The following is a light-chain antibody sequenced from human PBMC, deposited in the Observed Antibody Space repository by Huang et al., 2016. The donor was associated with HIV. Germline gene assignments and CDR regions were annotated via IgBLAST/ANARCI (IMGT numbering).Light chain of an antibody. CDR1: HSVSSN. Sequence: EIVMTQSPATVSVSPGEGATLSCRASHSVSSNLAWYQQKPGQAPRLLIYGASTRATGIPAEFSGSGSGTEFTLTISSLQSEDFAVYYCQQYENWPLTFGGGTKVEIK. J-gene: IGKJ4*01. CDR2: GAS. CDR3: QQYENWPLT. V-gene: IGKV3-15*01.